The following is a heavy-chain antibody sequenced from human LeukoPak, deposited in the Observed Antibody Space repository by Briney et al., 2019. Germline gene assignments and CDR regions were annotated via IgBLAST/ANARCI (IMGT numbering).Heavy chain of an antibody. V-gene: IGHV4-34*01. CDR2: INHSGTI. CDR3: ARGVAGSSGLLYYFDY. D-gene: IGHD6-25*01. CDR1: GDSFSGYY. J-gene: IGHJ4*02. Sequence: SETLSLTCAVYGDSFSGYYRGWIRQPPGKGLEWIGEINHSGTINYNPSLKSRVTILVDTSKNQFSLNLSSVTAADTAVYYCARGVAGSSGLLYYFDYWGQGALVIVSS.